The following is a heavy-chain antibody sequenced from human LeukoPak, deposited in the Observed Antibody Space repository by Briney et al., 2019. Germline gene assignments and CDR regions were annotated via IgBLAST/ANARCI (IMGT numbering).Heavy chain of an antibody. CDR1: GFTFSNAW. CDR2: IKSKTDGGKT. J-gene: IGHJ4*02. V-gene: IGHV3-15*01. D-gene: IGHD3-10*01. Sequence: GGSLRLSCAASGFTFSNAWMSWVRQAPGKGLEWVGRIKSKTDGGKTDYAAPVKGRFTISKDDSKNTLYLQMNSLKTEDTAVYYCTASYYYSAGSYYNEDWGQGTLVTVSS. CDR3: TASYYYSAGSYYNED.